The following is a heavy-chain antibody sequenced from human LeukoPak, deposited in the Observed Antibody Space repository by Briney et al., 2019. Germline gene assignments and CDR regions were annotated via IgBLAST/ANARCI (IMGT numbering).Heavy chain of an antibody. CDR1: GGSISSYY. Sequence: SETLSLTCTVSGGSISSYYWSWIRQPPGKGLEWIGYIYYSGGTNYNPSLKSRVTISVDTSKNQFSLKLSSVTAADTAVYYCARYSGYEHDYGDYEYFDYWGQGTLVTVSS. D-gene: IGHD4-17*01. V-gene: IGHV4-59*08. J-gene: IGHJ4*02. CDR3: ARYSGYEHDYGDYEYFDY. CDR2: IYYSGGT.